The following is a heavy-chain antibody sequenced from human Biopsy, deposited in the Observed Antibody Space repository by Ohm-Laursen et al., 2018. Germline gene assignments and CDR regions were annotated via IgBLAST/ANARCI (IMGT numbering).Heavy chain of an antibody. CDR3: ALQSVAQMKNFDY. CDR2: IYYSGTT. V-gene: IGHV4-31*01. Sequence: TLSLTCTVSGGSVSSGGFYWSWIRQHPGKGLEWIGYIYYSGTTYYNPSLKSLVTISVDTSKNQFSLKLNSVTVADTAVYYCALQSVAQMKNFDYWGQGTLVTVSS. CDR1: GGSVSSGGFY. D-gene: IGHD6-19*01. J-gene: IGHJ4*02.